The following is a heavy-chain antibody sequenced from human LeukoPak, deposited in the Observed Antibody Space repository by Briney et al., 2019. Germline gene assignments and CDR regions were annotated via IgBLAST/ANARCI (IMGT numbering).Heavy chain of an antibody. CDR1: GGSISSGGYY. J-gene: IGHJ6*04. CDR3: ARLVATALTLDV. CDR2: IYYSGST. V-gene: IGHV4-31*03. Sequence: SETLSLTCTVSGGSISSGGYYWSWIRQHPGKGLEWIGYIYYSGSTYYNPSLKSRVTISVDTSKNQFSLKLSSVTAADTAVYYCARLVATALTLDVWGKGTTVTVSS. D-gene: IGHD5-12*01.